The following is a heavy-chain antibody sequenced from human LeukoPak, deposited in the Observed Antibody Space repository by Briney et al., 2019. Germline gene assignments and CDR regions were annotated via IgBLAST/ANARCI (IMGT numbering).Heavy chain of an antibody. CDR2: ISGSGGST. D-gene: IGHD3-10*01. V-gene: IGHV3-23*01. J-gene: IGHJ4*02. CDR3: ANYGSGSYYLDY. CDR1: GFTFSSYA. Sequence: GGSLRLSCAASGFTFSSYAMSWVRQAPGKGLEWVSAISGSGGSTYYADSVKGRFTISRDNSKNTLYLQMNSLRAEDTAVYYCANYGSGSYYLDYWGQGTLVTVSS.